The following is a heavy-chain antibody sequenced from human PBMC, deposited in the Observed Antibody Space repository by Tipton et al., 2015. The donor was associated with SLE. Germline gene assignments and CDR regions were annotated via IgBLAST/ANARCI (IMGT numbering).Heavy chain of an antibody. Sequence: QSGAEVKKPGESLKISCKGSGYSFTSYWIGWVRQMPGKGLEWMGIIYPGDSDTRYSPSFQGQVTISADKSISTAYLQWSSLKASDTAMYYCARHPPWSSSRSSFDVWGQGTLVTVSS. CDR3: ARHPPWSSSRSSFDV. CDR2: IYPGDSDT. CDR1: GYSFTSYW. J-gene: IGHJ4*02. D-gene: IGHD6-13*01. V-gene: IGHV5-51*01.